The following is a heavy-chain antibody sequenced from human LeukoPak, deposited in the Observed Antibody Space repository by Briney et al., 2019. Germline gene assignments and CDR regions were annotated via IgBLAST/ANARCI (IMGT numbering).Heavy chain of an antibody. J-gene: IGHJ4*02. CDR1: GSTFSSYA. CDR3: AKLGLSSSWSFFDY. V-gene: IGHV3-23*01. Sequence: GGSLRLSCAASGSTFSSYAMSWVRQAPGKGLEWVSAISGSGGSTYYADSVKGRFTISRDNSKNTLYLQMNSLRAEDTAVYYCAKLGLSSSWSFFDYWGQGTLVTVSS. CDR2: ISGSGGST. D-gene: IGHD6-13*01.